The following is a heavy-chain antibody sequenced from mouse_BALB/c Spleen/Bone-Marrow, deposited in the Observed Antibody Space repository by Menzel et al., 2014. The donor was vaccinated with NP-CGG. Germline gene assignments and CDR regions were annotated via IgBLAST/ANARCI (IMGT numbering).Heavy chain of an antibody. CDR3: ARLDNWYFDV. J-gene: IGHJ1*01. Sequence: QVQLQQSGTELVRSGASVKLSCKASGYTFTNYWIHWVKQRPGQGLEWIGEIEPSDSYINYNQNFTGKATLTVDKSSSTAYMQLSSLTSEDSAVYFCARLDNWYFDVWGAGTTVTVSS. V-gene: IGHV1-69*02. CDR2: IEPSDSYI. CDR1: GYTFTNYW.